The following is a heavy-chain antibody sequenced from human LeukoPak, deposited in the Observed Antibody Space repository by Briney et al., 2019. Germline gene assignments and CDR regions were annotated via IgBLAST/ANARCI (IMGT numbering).Heavy chain of an antibody. CDR1: GGSISSSSYY. CDR2: INHSGST. CDR3: ARWSGGGKADY. J-gene: IGHJ4*02. D-gene: IGHD3-3*01. V-gene: IGHV4-39*07. Sequence: PSETLSLTCTVSGGSISSSSYYWSWIRQPPGKGLEWIGEINHSGSTNYNPSLKSRVTISVDTSKNQFSLKLSSVTAADTAVYYCARWSGGGKADYWGQGTLVTVSS.